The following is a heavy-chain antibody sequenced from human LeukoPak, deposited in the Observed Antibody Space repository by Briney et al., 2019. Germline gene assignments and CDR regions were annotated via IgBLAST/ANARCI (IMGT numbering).Heavy chain of an antibody. V-gene: IGHV1-8*01. CDR2: MNPNNGNT. CDR3: ARALAGTAELDV. CDR1: GYTFTSYD. Sequence: ASVKVSCKASGYTFTSYDIHWVRQATGQGLEWMGRMNPNNGNTGDAQKFQGRVTMTRDPSISTTYMELSSLRSEDTGVYFCARALAGTAELDVWGKGTTVTVSS. J-gene: IGHJ6*04. D-gene: IGHD1-1*01.